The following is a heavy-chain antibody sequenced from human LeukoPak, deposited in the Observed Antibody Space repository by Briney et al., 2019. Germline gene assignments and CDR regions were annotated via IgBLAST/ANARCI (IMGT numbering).Heavy chain of an antibody. CDR3: AKSRPYSSSQYYFDY. CDR1: GFTFSSYG. V-gene: IGHV3-30*02. J-gene: IGHJ4*02. CDR2: IRYDGSNK. Sequence: GGSLRLSCAASGFTFSSYGMHWVRQAPGKGLEWVAFIRYDGSNKYYADSVKGRFTISRDNSKNTLYLQMNSLRAEDTAVYYCAKSRPYSSSQYYFDYWGQGTLVTVSS. D-gene: IGHD6-13*01.